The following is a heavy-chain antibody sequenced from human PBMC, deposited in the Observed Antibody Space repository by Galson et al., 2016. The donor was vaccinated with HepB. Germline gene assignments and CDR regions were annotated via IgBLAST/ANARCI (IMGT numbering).Heavy chain of an antibody. CDR1: GFTFTSYW. D-gene: IGHD3-10*01. CDR3: ARVGVIPYYYYGMDV. V-gene: IGHV3-74*01. Sequence: SLRLSCAASGFTFTSYWIHWVRQVPGEGLVWVSRINSDGSSTHYADSVKGRFTISRGNAKNTVYLQMNSLRVEDTAVYYCARVGVIPYYYYGMDVWGQGTMVIVSP. CDR2: INSDGSST. J-gene: IGHJ6*01.